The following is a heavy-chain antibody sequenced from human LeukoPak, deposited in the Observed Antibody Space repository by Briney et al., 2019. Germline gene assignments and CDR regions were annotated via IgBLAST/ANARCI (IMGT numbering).Heavy chain of an antibody. CDR1: GGSITNYY. D-gene: IGHD1-26*01. V-gene: IGHV4-59*12. Sequence: SETLSLTCTVSGGSITNYYWSWIRQPPGKGLEWVGFISYSGSTYYNPSLKSRVTISVDTSKNQFSLKLSSVTAADTAVYYCARGETFASFDYWGQGTLVTVSS. J-gene: IGHJ4*02. CDR3: ARGETFASFDY. CDR2: ISYSGST.